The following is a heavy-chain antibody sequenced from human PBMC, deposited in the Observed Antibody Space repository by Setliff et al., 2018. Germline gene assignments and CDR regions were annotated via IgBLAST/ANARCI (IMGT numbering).Heavy chain of an antibody. CDR2: INGDGSVA. V-gene: IGHV3-74*01. Sequence: PGGSLRLSCAASGFAFNTYWMHWVRQVPGKGLVWVARINGDGSVANYAGAVKGRFTISRDNAKNTLSLQMNTLKAEDTAVYYCTRDIVVFTDIDYYYSGMDVWGQGTAVTVSS. J-gene: IGHJ6*02. CDR1: GFAFNTYW. D-gene: IGHD2-21*01. CDR3: TRDIVVFTDIDYYYSGMDV.